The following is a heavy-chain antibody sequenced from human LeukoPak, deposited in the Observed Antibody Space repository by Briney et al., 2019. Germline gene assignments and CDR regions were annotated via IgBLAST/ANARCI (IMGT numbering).Heavy chain of an antibody. CDR2: IYPGDSDT. CDR1: GYSFTNYW. CDR3: ARQIPSEYSHFDY. V-gene: IGHV5-51*01. D-gene: IGHD2-15*01. J-gene: IGHJ4*02. Sequence: GESLKISCKGSGYSFTNYWIGWVRQMPGKGLEWMGIIYPGDSDTRYSPSFQGQVIISADKSINTAYLQWSSLKASDTAMYYCARQIPSEYSHFDYWGQGTLVTVSS.